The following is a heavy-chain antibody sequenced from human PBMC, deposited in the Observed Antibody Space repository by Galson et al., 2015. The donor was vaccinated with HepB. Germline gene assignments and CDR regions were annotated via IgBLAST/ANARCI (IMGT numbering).Heavy chain of an antibody. J-gene: IGHJ6*02. V-gene: IGHV3-15*01. CDR3: TTAAQESYYDYYGMDV. CDR2: IKSNTDGGTT. D-gene: IGHD2/OR15-2a*01. Sequence: SLRLSCAASGFTFSNAWMSWVRQAPGKGLEWVGRIKSNTDGGTTDYAAPVKGRFTISRDDSKNTLYLQMNSLKTEDTAVYYCTTAAQESYYDYYGMDVWGQGTTVTVSS. CDR1: GFTFSNAW.